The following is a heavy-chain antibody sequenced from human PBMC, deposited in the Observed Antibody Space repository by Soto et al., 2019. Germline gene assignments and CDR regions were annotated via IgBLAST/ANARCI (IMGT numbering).Heavy chain of an antibody. CDR2: ISAYIGNT. CDR1: GYTFTSYA. D-gene: IGHD6-13*01. V-gene: IGHV1-18*01. Sequence: QVQLVQSGAEVKKPGASVKLSCKASGYTFTSYAISWVRQAPGQGLEWMGWISAYIGNTNYAQKLQGRVTMTTDTCTSTAYMELRSLRSDDPAVYYCARDAAAGLNDYWGQGTLVTVSS. J-gene: IGHJ4*02. CDR3: ARDAAAGLNDY.